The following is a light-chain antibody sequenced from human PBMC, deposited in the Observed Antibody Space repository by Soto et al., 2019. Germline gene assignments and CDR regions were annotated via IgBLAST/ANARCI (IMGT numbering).Light chain of an antibody. CDR3: QQYNNWPRT. V-gene: IGKV3-11*01. J-gene: IGKJ1*01. CDR2: DAS. Sequence: EIVLTQSPATLSLSPGEGATLSCRASQSVSSYLAWYQQKPGQAPRLLIYDASNRATGIPARFSGSGSGTELTLTISSLQSEDFAVYYCQQYNNWPRTFGQGTKV. CDR1: QSVSSY.